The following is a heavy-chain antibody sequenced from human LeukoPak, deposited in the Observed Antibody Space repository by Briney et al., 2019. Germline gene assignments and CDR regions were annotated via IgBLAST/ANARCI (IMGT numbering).Heavy chain of an antibody. CDR3: AELHYYYYYMDV. D-gene: IGHD3-10*01. Sequence: GGSLRLSCAASGFTFDDYGMSWVRQAPGKGLEWVSGINWNGGSTDYADSVKGRFTISRDNGKNSLYLQMNSLRAEDTAVYYCAELHYYYYYMDVWGKGTTVTVSS. V-gene: IGHV3-20*04. CDR2: INWNGGST. J-gene: IGHJ6*03. CDR1: GFTFDDYG.